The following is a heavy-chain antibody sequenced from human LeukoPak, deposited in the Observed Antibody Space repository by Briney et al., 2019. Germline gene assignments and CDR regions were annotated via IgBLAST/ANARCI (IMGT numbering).Heavy chain of an antibody. CDR2: INHSGST. Sequence: SETLSLTCAVYGGSFSGYYWSWIRQPPGKGLEWIGEINHSGSTNYNPSLKSRVTISVDTSKNQFSLKLSSVTAADTAVYYCARRHDPGYFDYWGQGTLVTVSS. J-gene: IGHJ4*02. V-gene: IGHV4-34*01. CDR1: GGSFSGYY. CDR3: ARRHDPGYFDY.